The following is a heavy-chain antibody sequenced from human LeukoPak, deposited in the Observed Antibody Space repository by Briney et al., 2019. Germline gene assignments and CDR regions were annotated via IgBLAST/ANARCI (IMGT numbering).Heavy chain of an antibody. CDR3: ARHEGYCISSSCSDTFDI. CDR2: IYPGDSET. CDR1: GYSFTSYW. V-gene: IGHV5-51*01. J-gene: IGHJ3*02. Sequence: GESLKISCKGSGYSFTSYWIGWVRQMSGKGLEWMGIIYPGDSETRYSPSFQGQVTISADKSISTAYLQWSSLKASDTAMYYCARHEGYCISSSCSDTFDIWGQGTMVTVSS. D-gene: IGHD2-2*01.